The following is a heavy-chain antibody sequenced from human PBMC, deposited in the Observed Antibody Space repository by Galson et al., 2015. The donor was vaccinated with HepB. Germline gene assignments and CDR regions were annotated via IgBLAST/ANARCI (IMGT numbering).Heavy chain of an antibody. Sequence: SVKVSCKASGYTFSTYSIAWVRQAPGQGLEWMGWISPYHRSTTYTQKLQGRVTMTTDTSTSTAYMELRSLRSDDTAVYYCARGALVVVVGATQNNWFDPWGQGTLVTVSS. D-gene: IGHD2-15*01. CDR1: GYTFSTYS. V-gene: IGHV1-18*01. CDR3: ARGALVVVVGATQNNWFDP. CDR2: ISPYHRST. J-gene: IGHJ5*02.